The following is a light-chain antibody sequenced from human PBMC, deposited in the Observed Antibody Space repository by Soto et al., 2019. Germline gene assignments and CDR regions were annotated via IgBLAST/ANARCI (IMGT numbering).Light chain of an antibody. CDR2: DSS. J-gene: IGKJ1*01. V-gene: IGKV3D-15*01. CDR1: QSVSSH. Sequence: EIRMTQSPATLSVSPGDNATLSCRASQSVSSHVVWYQQKPGQAPRLLISDSSTRAPFIPARFSGSGAGTEVTLTISILQADDVAGYYCQQFGYWSSFGLGTKVEI. CDR3: QQFGYWSS.